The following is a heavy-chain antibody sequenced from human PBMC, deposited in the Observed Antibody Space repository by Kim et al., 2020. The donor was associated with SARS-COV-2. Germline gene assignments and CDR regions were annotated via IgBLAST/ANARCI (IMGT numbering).Heavy chain of an antibody. J-gene: IGHJ3*02. CDR3: ARASITMIVVVTAFDI. Sequence: SETLSLTCTVSGGSISSGGYYWSWIRQHPGKGLEWIGYIYYSGSTYYNPSLKSRVTISVDTSKNQFSLKLSSVTAADTAVYYCARASITMIVVVTAFDIWGQATLLTVSS. CDR1: GGSISSGGYY. CDR2: IYYSGST. D-gene: IGHD3-22*01. V-gene: IGHV4-31*03.